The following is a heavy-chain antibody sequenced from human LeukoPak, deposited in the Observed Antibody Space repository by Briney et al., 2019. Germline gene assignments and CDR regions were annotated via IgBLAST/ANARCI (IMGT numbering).Heavy chain of an antibody. CDR3: ARDSRQLWFYVY. CDR1: GGSISSSSYY. V-gene: IGHV4-39*07. CDR2: IYYSGST. J-gene: IGHJ4*02. D-gene: IGHD5-18*01. Sequence: SETLSLTCTVSGGSISSSSYYWGWIRQPPGKGLEWIASIYYSGSTYYNPSLKSRVTISVDTSKNQFSLKLSSVTAADTAVYYCARDSRQLWFYVYWGQGTLVTVSS.